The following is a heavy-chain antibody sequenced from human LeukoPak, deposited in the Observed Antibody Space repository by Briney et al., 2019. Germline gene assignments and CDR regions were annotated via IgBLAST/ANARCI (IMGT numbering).Heavy chain of an antibody. CDR3: ARENNYYDSSGFLN. J-gene: IGHJ4*02. CDR1: GFTFSSYG. D-gene: IGHD3-22*01. Sequence: PGRSLRLSCAASGFTFSSYGMHWVRQAPGKGLEWVAVISYDGSNKYYADSVKGRFTISRDNSKNTLYLQMNSLRAEDTAVYYCARENNYYDSSGFLNWGQGTLVTVSS. CDR2: ISYDGSNK. V-gene: IGHV3-30*03.